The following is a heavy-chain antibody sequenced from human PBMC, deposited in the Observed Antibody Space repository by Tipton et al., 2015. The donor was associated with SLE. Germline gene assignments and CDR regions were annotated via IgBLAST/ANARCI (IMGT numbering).Heavy chain of an antibody. CDR2: ISASGGST. J-gene: IGHJ4*01. V-gene: IGHV3-23*01. D-gene: IGHD1-7*01. CDR1: GFTFSTYA. Sequence: SLRLSCAASGFTFSTYAMSWVRQTPGKGLEWVSAISASGGSTYYAYSVKGRFTTSRHSSKNTLYLQINSLGVEDTAIYYCAKPPSGTSSPSRYCGHGALVPAS. CDR3: AKPPSGTSSPSRY.